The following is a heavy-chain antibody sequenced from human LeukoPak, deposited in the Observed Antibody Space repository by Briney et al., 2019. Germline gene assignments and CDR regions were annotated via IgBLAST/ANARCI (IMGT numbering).Heavy chain of an antibody. CDR3: VKYAEWLVKVPYYFDY. CDR1: GFTFSSYG. J-gene: IGHJ4*02. CDR2: IWYDGSKK. V-gene: IGHV3-33*03. D-gene: IGHD6-19*01. Sequence: GGSLRLSCAASGFTFSSYGMHWVRQAPGQGLEWIAFIWYDGSKKYYADSVKGRFTISRDHSKNPLYLQMNSVRGEDTAVYYCVKYAEWLVKVPYYFDYGGQGTLVSVSS.